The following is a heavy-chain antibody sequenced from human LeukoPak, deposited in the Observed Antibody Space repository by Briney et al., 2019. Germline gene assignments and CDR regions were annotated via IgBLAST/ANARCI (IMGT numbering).Heavy chain of an antibody. CDR2: IYYRGST. Sequence: SETLSLTCTVSGGSISSDYWSWIRQPPGKGLEWIGYIYYRGSTNYNPFLKSRVTISVDTSKNQFSLKLSSVTAADTAVYYCARLSGYSSGHYYSDYWGQGTLVTVSS. V-gene: IGHV4-59*01. CDR3: ARLSGYSSGHYYSDY. CDR1: GGSISSDY. J-gene: IGHJ4*02. D-gene: IGHD3-22*01.